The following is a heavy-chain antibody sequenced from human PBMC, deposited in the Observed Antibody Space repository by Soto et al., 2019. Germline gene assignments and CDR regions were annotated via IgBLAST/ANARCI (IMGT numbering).Heavy chain of an antibody. D-gene: IGHD2-21*02. CDR1: GYSISSSHW. CDR3: ARSYCDDGMDV. J-gene: IGHJ6*02. CDR2: IYYSGST. V-gene: IGHV4-28*01. Sequence: QVQLQESGPGLVKPSDTLSLTCAVSGYSISSSHWWGWIRQPPGKGLEWIGYIYYSGSTYYNPSLKRRVNWSVDTAKNTGSLNVSSETAVDTAVYYCARSYCDDGMDVRGQGTTGTVSS.